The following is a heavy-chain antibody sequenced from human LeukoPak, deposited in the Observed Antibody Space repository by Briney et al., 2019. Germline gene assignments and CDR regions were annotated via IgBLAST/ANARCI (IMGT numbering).Heavy chain of an antibody. CDR3: ARVGLRYFDWRRADNWFDP. D-gene: IGHD3-9*01. CDR2: MKQDGSEK. J-gene: IGHJ5*02. CDR1: GFTFSNYW. Sequence: GGSLRLSCAASGFTFSNYWMSWVRQAPGKGLEWVAIMKQDGSEKYYVDSVEGRFTISRDNAKNSLYLQLNSLRADDTAVYYCARVGLRYFDWRRADNWFDPWGQGTLVTVSS. V-gene: IGHV3-7*01.